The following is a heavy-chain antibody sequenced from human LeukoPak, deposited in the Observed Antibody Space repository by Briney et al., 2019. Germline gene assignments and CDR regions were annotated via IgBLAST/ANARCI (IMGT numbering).Heavy chain of an antibody. J-gene: IGHJ4*02. CDR3: AKDFEVHSNGCRGYFDY. CDR1: GFTFSSYW. D-gene: IGHD6-19*01. V-gene: IGHV3-23*01. Sequence: GGSLRLSCAASGFTFSSYWMHWVRQAPGKGLEWVSAISGSGGTTYYADSVKGRFTISRDNSKNTLYLQLNSLRPEDTAIYYCAKDFEVHSNGCRGYFDYWGQGTLVTVSS. CDR2: ISGSGGTT.